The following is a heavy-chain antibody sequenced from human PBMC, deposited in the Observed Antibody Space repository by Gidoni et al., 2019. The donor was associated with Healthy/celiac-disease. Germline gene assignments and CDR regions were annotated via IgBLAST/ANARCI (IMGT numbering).Heavy chain of an antibody. J-gene: IGHJ3*02. CDR2: ISAYNGNT. D-gene: IGHD2-21*02. CDR1: GYTCTSYG. V-gene: IGHV1-18*01. CDR3: ARDWGGDWANAFDI. Sequence: QVQLVQSGAAVKKPGASVKVSCKASGYTCTSYGISWVRQAPGQELEWMGWISAYNGNTNYAQKLQGRVTMTTDTSTSTAYMELRSRRSDDTAVYYCARDWGGDWANAFDIWGQGTMVTVSS.